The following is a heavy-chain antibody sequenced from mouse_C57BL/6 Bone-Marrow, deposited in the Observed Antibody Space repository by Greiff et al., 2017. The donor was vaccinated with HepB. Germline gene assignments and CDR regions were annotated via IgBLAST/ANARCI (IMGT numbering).Heavy chain of an antibody. J-gene: IGHJ4*01. CDR1: GFSFSSFG. Sequence: EVKLMESGGGLVQPGGSRKLSCAASGFSFSSFGIHWVRQAPEKGLEWVAYISSGSSAIYYADTVKGRFTVSRDNPRNTLFLQMTSLRSEDTATYYCARQDPFYYAVDYWGQGTSVTVSS. CDR3: ARQDPFYYAVDY. V-gene: IGHV5-17*02. CDR2: ISSGSSAI.